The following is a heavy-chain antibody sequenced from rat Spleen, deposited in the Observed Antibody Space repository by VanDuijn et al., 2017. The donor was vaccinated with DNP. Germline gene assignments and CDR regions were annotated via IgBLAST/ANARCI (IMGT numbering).Heavy chain of an antibody. CDR1: GFSFSKYG. V-gene: IGHV5-27*01. Sequence: DVQLVESGGGLVQPGRSLKLSCAASGFSFSKYGMAWVRQAPTKGLEWVASISNSGGSTYYRDSVKGRFTISRDNAKSTLYLQMDSLRSEDTATYYCTTGSDWGQGIMVTVSS. CDR3: TTGSD. D-gene: IGHD5-1*01. J-gene: IGHJ2*01. CDR2: ISNSGGST.